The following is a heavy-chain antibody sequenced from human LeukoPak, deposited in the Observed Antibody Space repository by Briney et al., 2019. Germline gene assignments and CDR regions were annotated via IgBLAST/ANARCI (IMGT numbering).Heavy chain of an antibody. Sequence: GASVKVSCKASGYTFTNYDIHWVRQATGQGLEWMGWMNPNNGDTGYAQKFQGRVTMTRNTSISAAYMELSSLRSEDTAVYYCARGLDYYDILTGWLDAFDIWGQGTMVTVSS. D-gene: IGHD3-9*01. J-gene: IGHJ3*02. V-gene: IGHV1-8*01. CDR1: GYTFTNYD. CDR3: ARGLDYYDILTGWLDAFDI. CDR2: MNPNNGDT.